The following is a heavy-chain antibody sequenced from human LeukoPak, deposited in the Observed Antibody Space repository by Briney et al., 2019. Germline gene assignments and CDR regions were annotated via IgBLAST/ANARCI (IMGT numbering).Heavy chain of an antibody. CDR1: GFTFSTSA. J-gene: IGHJ6*02. Sequence: GGSLRLSCVVSGFTFSTSAMSWVRQAPGKGLEWVSGISESGGNTYYADSVKGRFTSSRDNSKNTLYLQMNNLRAEDTAAYYCAKTISPYGDYDYYGMDVWGQGTTVTVSS. CDR2: ISESGGNT. V-gene: IGHV3-23*01. D-gene: IGHD4-17*01. CDR3: AKTISPYGDYDYYGMDV.